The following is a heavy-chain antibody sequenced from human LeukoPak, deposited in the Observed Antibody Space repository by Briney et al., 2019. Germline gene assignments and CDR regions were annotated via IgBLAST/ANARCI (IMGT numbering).Heavy chain of an antibody. CDR2: LYYSGST. CDR1: GGSISSSSYY. V-gene: IGHV4-39*01. D-gene: IGHD3-16*02. J-gene: IGHJ4*02. CDR3: ARRAMITFGGVIVSFRDY. Sequence: WDPLSLTCTVSGGSISSSSYYWGWIRQPPGKGLEWIGSLYYSGSTYYNPSLKSRVTISVDTSKNQFSLKLSSVTAADTAVYYCARRAMITFGGVIVSFRDYWGQGTLVTVHS.